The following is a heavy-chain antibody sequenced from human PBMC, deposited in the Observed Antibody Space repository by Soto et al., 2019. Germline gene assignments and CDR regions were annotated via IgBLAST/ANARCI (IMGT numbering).Heavy chain of an antibody. J-gene: IGHJ6*03. CDR3: ARAVLGYGDTPEGYYMDV. CDR1: GYTFTSYD. Sequence: ASVKVSCKAPGYTFTSYDINCVRQATGQGLEWMGWMNPNSGNTGYAQKFQGRVTMTRNTSISTAYMELSSLRSEDTAVYYCARAVLGYGDTPEGYYMDVWVKGTTVTVSS. CDR2: MNPNSGNT. V-gene: IGHV1-8*01. D-gene: IGHD4-17*01.